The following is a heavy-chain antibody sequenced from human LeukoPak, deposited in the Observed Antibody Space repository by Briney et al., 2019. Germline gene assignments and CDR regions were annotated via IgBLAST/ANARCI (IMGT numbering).Heavy chain of an antibody. CDR1: GGSVSSSNYH. D-gene: IGHD2-2*01. Sequence: SETLSLTCTVSGGSVSSSNYHWAWIRQSPGMGLEWIGTLFSTGITSQTPDASLRSRVTLSVDTSRNQFSLELRSLTAADTAIFYCASIPGSSTSRFHFDNWGQGTLVTVSS. V-gene: IGHV4-39*01. J-gene: IGHJ4*02. CDR3: ASIPGSSTSRFHFDN. CDR2: LFSTGIT.